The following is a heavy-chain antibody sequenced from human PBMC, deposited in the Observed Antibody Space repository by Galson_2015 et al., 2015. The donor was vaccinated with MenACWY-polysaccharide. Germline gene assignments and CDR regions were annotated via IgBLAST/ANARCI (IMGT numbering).Heavy chain of an antibody. J-gene: IGHJ4*02. D-gene: IGHD2-8*01. CDR1: GFTFSTYR. CDR2: ISSSSLNI. V-gene: IGHV3-21*06. Sequence: SLRLSCAASGFTFSTYRMNWVRQAPGKGLEWVSSISSSSLNIYYADSVKGRFTISRDNAKSSLYLQLNSLSAEDTAVYYCVRGNGSDCWGQGTVVTVSS. CDR3: VRGNGSDC.